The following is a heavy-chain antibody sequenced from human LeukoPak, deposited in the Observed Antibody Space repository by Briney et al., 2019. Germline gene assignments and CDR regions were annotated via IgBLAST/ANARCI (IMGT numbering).Heavy chain of an antibody. D-gene: IGHD1-26*01. V-gene: IGHV3-7*01. CDR2: IKQDGSEK. CDR3: ATTPGDEGAVY. J-gene: IGHJ4*02. CDR1: GFTFSTYS. Sequence: GGSLRLSCAASGFTFSTYSMNWVRQAPGKGLEWVANIKQDGSEKYYVDSVKGRFTISRDNAKNSLYLQMNSLRAEDTAVYYCATTPGDEGAVYWGQGTLVTVSS.